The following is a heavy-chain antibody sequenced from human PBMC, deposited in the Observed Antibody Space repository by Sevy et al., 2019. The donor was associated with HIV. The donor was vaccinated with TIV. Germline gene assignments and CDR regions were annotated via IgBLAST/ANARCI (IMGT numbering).Heavy chain of an antibody. CDR3: VRDKSVVQGVTAGD. V-gene: IGHV3-21*01. J-gene: IGHJ4*02. CDR1: GFTFSSYS. Sequence: GGSLRLSCAASGFTFSSYSMNWVRQAPGKGLEWVSSISSSSSYIYYADSVKGRFTISRDNAKNSLYLQMNSLRAEDTAVYYCVRDKSVVQGVTAGDWGQGTLVTVSS. D-gene: IGHD3-10*01. CDR2: ISSSSSYI.